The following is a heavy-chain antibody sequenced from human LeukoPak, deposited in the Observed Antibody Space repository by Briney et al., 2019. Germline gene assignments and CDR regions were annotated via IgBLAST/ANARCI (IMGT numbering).Heavy chain of an antibody. V-gene: IGHV3-74*01. CDR3: ARGVPYDSWSGPHYSDY. CDR1: GFTFSTYC. Sequence: GGSLRLSCAASGFTFSTYCMHWVRQAPGKGPMWVSRICPDGTVTNYADSVKARFIISRDNARNTVYLQMNSLRVEDTAVYYCARGVPYDSWSGPHYSDYWGQGTLVTVSS. CDR2: ICPDGTVT. J-gene: IGHJ4*02. D-gene: IGHD3-3*01.